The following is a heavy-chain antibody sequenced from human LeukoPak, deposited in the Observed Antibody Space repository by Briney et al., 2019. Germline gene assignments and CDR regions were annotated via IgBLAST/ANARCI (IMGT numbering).Heavy chain of an antibody. CDR1: GGSISSYY. J-gene: IGHJ4*02. Sequence: SEILSLTCTVSGGSISSYYCSWIRQSAGKGLEWIGRILISGSTNYNPSLRSRVTMSVDTSKNQFSLRLSSVTAADTAVYYCASGGVAGRWPLDYWGQGTLVTVSS. CDR3: ASGGVAGRWPLDY. V-gene: IGHV4-4*07. D-gene: IGHD6-19*01. CDR2: ILISGST.